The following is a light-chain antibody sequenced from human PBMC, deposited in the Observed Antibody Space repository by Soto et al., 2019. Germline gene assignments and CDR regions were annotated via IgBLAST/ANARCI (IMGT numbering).Light chain of an antibody. J-gene: IGKJ4*01. CDR2: AAS. V-gene: IGKV1-39*01. CDR3: QQSYSTLT. CDR1: QDIFNY. Sequence: DLQMTQSPSSVSASVGDSVTITCRASQDIFNYLAWYQQKPGKAPKLLIYAASSLQSGVPSRFSGSGSGTDFTLTIRSLQPEDFATYYCQQSYSTLTFGGGTKVDIK.